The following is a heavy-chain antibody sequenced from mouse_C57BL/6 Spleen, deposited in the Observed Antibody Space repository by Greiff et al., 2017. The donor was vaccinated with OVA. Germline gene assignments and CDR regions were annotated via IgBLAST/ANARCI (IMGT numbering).Heavy chain of an antibody. CDR1: GFTFSSYA. Sequence: EVNVVASGGGLVKPGGSLKLSCAASGFTFSSYAMSWVRQTPEKRLEWVATISDGGSYTYYPDNVKGRFPISSDNAKNNLYLQMSHVKSEDTAMYYCAREGSITTVVATDWFAYWGQGTLVTVSA. V-gene: IGHV5-4*01. D-gene: IGHD1-1*01. CDR3: AREGSITTVVATDWFAY. J-gene: IGHJ3*01. CDR2: ISDGGSYT.